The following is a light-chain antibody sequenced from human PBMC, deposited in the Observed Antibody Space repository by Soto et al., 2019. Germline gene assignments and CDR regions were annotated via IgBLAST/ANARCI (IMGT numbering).Light chain of an antibody. CDR1: SSYVGAYHF. Sequence: QAVLTQPASVSGSAGESITISCTGSSSYVGAYHFVSWYQHHPGKAPKLILYEVTARPSGVSSRFSGSKSGNTASLTISGLQADDEANYYCSSYTSSNTPYVFGTGTKV. J-gene: IGLJ1*01. CDR2: EVT. CDR3: SSYTSSNTPYV. V-gene: IGLV2-14*01.